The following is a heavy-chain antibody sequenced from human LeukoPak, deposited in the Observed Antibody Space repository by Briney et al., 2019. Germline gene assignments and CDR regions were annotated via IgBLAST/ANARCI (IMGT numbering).Heavy chain of an antibody. CDR2: ISGSGDTI. Sequence: PGGSLRLSCAAFGFTFSSYEMNWVRQAPGKGLEWVSYISGSGDTIFYADSVKGRFTISRDNAKNSLYLQMNSLRAEDSAIYYCARGWFDYWGQETQVTVSA. V-gene: IGHV3-48*03. CDR3: ARGWFDY. CDR1: GFTFSSYE. J-gene: IGHJ4*02.